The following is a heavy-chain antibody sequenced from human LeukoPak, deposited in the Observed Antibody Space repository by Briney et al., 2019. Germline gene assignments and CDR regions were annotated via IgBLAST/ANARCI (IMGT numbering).Heavy chain of an antibody. CDR2: INHSGST. Sequence: ASETLSLTCAVYGGSFSGYYWSWIRQPPGKGLEWIGEINHSGSTNYNPSLKSRVTISVDTSKSQFSLKLSSVTAAGTAVYYCARGSSENYDFWSGYSGYYYYYMDVWGKGTTVTVSS. CDR1: GGSFSGYY. CDR3: ARGSSENYDFWSGYSGYYYYYMDV. V-gene: IGHV4-34*01. J-gene: IGHJ6*03. D-gene: IGHD3-3*01.